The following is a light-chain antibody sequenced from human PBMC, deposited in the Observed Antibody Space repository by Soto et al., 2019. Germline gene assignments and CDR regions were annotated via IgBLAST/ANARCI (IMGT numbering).Light chain of an antibody. J-gene: IGKJ4*01. CDR1: QSVLYSTNNKNY. Sequence: DIVMTQSPDSLAVSLGERATINCKSSQSVLYSTNNKNYLAWYQQKPGQPPKLLIYWAATRESGVPDRFSGSGSVTDFTLTIRSLQAEDVAVYYCQQYYITPLTFGGGTKVEIK. V-gene: IGKV4-1*01. CDR2: WAA. CDR3: QQYYITPLT.